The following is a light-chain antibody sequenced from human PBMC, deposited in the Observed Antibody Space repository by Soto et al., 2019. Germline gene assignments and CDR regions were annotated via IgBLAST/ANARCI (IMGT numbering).Light chain of an antibody. V-gene: IGLV6-57*02. CDR1: SGSIASNY. CDR2: EDN. CDR3: QSYDISGV. Sequence: NFMLTQPHSVSESPGKTVTISCTGSSGSIASNYVQWYQQRPGSAPTTVIYEDNQRPSGVPDRFSGSIDSSSNSASLTISGLKTEDEADYYCQSYDISGVFGGGTKLTVL. J-gene: IGLJ2*01.